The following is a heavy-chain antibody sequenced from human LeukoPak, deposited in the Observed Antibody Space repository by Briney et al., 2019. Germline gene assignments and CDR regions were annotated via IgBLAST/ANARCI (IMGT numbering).Heavy chain of an antibody. J-gene: IGHJ4*02. Sequence: SETLSLTCTVSGCSISSSSYYWGWIRQPPGKGLEWIGRIYYSGSTYYNPSLKSRVTISVDTSKSQFSLKLSSVTAADTAVYYCARRDRIAGLGNDYWGQGTLVTVSS. V-gene: IGHV4-39*01. CDR1: GCSISSSSYY. D-gene: IGHD6-13*01. CDR2: IYYSGST. CDR3: ARRDRIAGLGNDY.